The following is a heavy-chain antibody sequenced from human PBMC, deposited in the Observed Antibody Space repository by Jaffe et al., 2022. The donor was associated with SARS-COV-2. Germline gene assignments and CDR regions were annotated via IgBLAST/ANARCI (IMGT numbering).Heavy chain of an antibody. CDR1: GFTFSFYT. CDR3: AKDIPDWGSAFDL. D-gene: IGHD3-9*01. CDR2: ITGDGGGT. J-gene: IGHJ3*01. V-gene: IGHV3-23*01. Sequence: EVQLLESGGGLVQPGGSLRLSCTASGFTFSFYTMNWVRQAPGEGLEWVSSITGDGGGTNYADSVKGRFTVSRDNFKNTLYLQMNSLRAEDAAIYYCAKDIPDWGSAFDLWGQGTMVIVSS.